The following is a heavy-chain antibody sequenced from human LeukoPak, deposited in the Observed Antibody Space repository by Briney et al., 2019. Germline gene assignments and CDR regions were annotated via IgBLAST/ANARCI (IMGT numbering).Heavy chain of an antibody. Sequence: PSETLSLTRTVSGGSISSGSYYWSWIRQPAGKGLEWIGHIYTSGRTNYNPSLKSRVTISLDTSKNQFSLKLTSVTAADTAVYYCAREGVEGYWGQGTLSPSPQ. CDR1: GGSISSGSYY. J-gene: IGHJ4*02. CDR2: IYTSGRT. CDR3: AREGVEGY. V-gene: IGHV4-61*09. D-gene: IGHD2-15*01.